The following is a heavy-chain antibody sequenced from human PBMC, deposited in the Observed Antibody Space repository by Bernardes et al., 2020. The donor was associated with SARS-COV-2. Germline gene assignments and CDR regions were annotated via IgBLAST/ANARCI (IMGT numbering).Heavy chain of an antibody. CDR2: ISGSGGST. CDR1: GFTFRRYA. V-gene: IGHV3-23*01. D-gene: IGHD3-10*02. Sequence: CLRLPCAASGFTFRRYAMNWVRQAPGKGLEWISAISGSGGSTYYADSVKGRFTISRDNSKNTLYLQMNSLRVEDTAIYYCALGSGANMGINYWGQGTLVTVSS. J-gene: IGHJ4*02. CDR3: ALGSGANMGINY.